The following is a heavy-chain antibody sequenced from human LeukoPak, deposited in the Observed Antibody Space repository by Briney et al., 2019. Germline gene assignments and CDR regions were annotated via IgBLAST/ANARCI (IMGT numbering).Heavy chain of an antibody. CDR3: ARAWSLRYFDY. J-gene: IGHJ4*02. Sequence: PGGSLRLSCAASGFTFSNYWMTWVRQAPGKGLEWVSSISSSSSYIYYADSVKGRFTISRDNSKNTLYLQMNSLRAEDTAVYYCARAWSLRYFDYWGQGTLVTVSS. CDR2: ISSSSSYI. V-gene: IGHV3-21*01. CDR1: GFTFSNYW. D-gene: IGHD1-26*01.